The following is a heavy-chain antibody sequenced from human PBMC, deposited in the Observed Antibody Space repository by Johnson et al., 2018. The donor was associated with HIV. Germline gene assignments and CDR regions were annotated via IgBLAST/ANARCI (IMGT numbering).Heavy chain of an antibody. D-gene: IGHD1-1*01. CDR3: ARESLTTSDAFDM. V-gene: IGHV3-11*04. J-gene: IGHJ3*02. CDR1: GFSFSDYY. Sequence: QVQLVESGGGLVKPGGSLRLSCTISGFSFSDYYMSWFRQAPGKGLEWLSYISVTGSVIYYADSVKGRFTLSRDNTKNSVYLQMNSPTAEDTAVYYCARESLTTSDAFDMWGQGTMVTVSS. CDR2: ISVTGSVI.